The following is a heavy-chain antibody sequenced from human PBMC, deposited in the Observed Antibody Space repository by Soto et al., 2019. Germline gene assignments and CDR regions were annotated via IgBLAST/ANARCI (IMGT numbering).Heavy chain of an antibody. CDR3: ARSGWYGDACEI. CDR1: GYTFTSYG. J-gene: IGHJ3*02. V-gene: IGHV1-18*01. D-gene: IGHD6-19*01. Sequence: QVQLLQSGAEVKKTAASVKVSCKASGYTFTSYGISWVRQAPVQGLEWMGWISAYNGNTNYAQKLQGRVTRSTDTYTSTCYMELRSLRSDDTAVYYCARSGWYGDACEIWGQGTMVTVSS. CDR2: ISAYNGNT.